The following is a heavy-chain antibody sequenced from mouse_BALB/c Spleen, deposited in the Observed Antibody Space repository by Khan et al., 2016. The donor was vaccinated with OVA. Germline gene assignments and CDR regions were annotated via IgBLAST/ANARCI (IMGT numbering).Heavy chain of an antibody. Sequence: QVQLKESGAELARPGASVKLSCKASGYTFTDYYINWVKLRTGQGLEWIGEISPGSGDTYYNERFKGKATLTADQSSSTAYMQLRSLPSEASTVYFCARRNYFGYTFAYWGQGTLVTVSA. CDR2: ISPGSGDT. CDR3: ARRNYFGYTFAY. V-gene: IGHV1-77*01. J-gene: IGHJ3*01. D-gene: IGHD1-2*01. CDR1: GYTFTDYY.